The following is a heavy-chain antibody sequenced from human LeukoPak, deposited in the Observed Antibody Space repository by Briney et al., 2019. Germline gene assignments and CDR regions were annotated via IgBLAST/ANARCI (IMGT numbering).Heavy chain of an antibody. Sequence: SETLSLTCTVSGGSISSYYWSWIRQPPGKGLEWIGYIYYSGSTNYNPPLKSRVTISVDTSKNQFSLKLSSVTAADTAVYYCASSSSSPMGPFDYWGQGTLVTVSS. D-gene: IGHD6-6*01. CDR3: ASSSSSPMGPFDY. CDR1: GGSISSYY. V-gene: IGHV4-59*01. J-gene: IGHJ4*02. CDR2: IYYSGST.